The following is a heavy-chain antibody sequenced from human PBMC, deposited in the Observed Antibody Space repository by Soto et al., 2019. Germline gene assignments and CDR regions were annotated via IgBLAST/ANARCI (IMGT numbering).Heavy chain of an antibody. V-gene: IGHV1-3*01. Sequence: GASVKVSCKASGYTFTSYTMHWVRQGPGRRLEWMGWINAGNGNTKYSQKFQGRVTITRDTSASTAYMELSSLRSEDTAVYYCAREEYSSSPYFDYWGQGTLVTVSS. CDR3: AREEYSSSPYFDY. D-gene: IGHD6-6*01. CDR1: GYTFTSYT. CDR2: INAGNGNT. J-gene: IGHJ4*02.